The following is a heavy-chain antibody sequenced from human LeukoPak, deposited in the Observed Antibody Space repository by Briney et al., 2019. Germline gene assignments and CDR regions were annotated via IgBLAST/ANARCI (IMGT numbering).Heavy chain of an antibody. V-gene: IGHV3-33*06. J-gene: IGHJ4*02. Sequence: GGSLRLSCAASGFTFSSYGMHWVRQAPGKGLEWVAVLWYDGSKKYYADSVKGRFTISRDNSKNTLYLQMSSLRAEDTAVYYCAKDFGQDGVPAGIDYWGQGTLVTVSS. CDR3: AKDFGQDGVPAGIDY. CDR2: LWYDGSKK. CDR1: GFTFSSYG. D-gene: IGHD2-2*01.